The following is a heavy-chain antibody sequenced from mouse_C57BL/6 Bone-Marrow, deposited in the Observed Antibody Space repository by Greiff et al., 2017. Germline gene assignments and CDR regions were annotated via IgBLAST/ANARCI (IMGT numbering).Heavy chain of an antibody. V-gene: IGHV1-85*01. CDR3: ARSRGVVAPDAWFAY. D-gene: IGHD1-1*01. J-gene: IGHJ3*01. CDR2: IYPRDGST. Sequence: QVQLQQSGPELVKPGASVKLSCKASGYTFTSYDINWVKQRPGQGLEWIGWIYPRDGSTKYNEKFKGKATLTVDTSSSTAYMELHSLTSEDSAVYFCARSRGVVAPDAWFAYWGQGTLVTVSA. CDR1: GYTFTSYD.